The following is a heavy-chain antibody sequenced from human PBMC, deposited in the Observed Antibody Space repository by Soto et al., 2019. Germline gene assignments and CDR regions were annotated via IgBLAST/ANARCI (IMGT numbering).Heavy chain of an antibody. V-gene: IGHV1-24*01. D-gene: IGHD2-2*01. CDR3: ATECSGVYCSSTRPSGGFDP. CDR2: FDPEDGET. Sequence: QVQLVQSGAEVKKPGASVKVSCKVSGYTLTELSMHWVRQAPGKGLEWMGGFDPEDGETIYAQKFQGRVTMTEDTSTDTDYMELSSLRSEDTAVYYCATECSGVYCSSTRPSGGFDPWGQGTLVTVSS. CDR1: GYTLTELS. J-gene: IGHJ5*02.